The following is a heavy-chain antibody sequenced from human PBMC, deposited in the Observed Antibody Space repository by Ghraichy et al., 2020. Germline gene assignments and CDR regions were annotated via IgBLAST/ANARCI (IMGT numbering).Heavy chain of an antibody. J-gene: IGHJ6*02. V-gene: IGHV3-7*01. CDR2: IKQDGSEK. CDR3: ARVDPLAAAVYYYYGMDV. D-gene: IGHD6-13*01. CDR1: GFTFSSYW. Sequence: GGSLRLSCAASGFTFSSYWMSWVRQAPGKGLEWVANIKQDGSEKYYVDSVKGRFTISRDNAKNSLYLQMNSLRAEDTAVYYCARVDPLAAAVYYYYGMDVWGQGTTVTVSS.